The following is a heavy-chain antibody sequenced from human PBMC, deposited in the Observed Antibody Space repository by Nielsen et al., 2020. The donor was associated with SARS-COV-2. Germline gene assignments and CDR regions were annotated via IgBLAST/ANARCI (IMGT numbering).Heavy chain of an antibody. CDR2: ISAYNGNT. D-gene: IGHD6-19*01. CDR1: GYTFNSYG. J-gene: IGHJ4*02. Sequence: ASVKVSCKDSGYTFNSYGNSWVRQAPGQGLEWMGWISAYNGNTNSAQKLQGRVTMTTDTSKSTAYMELRSLRSDDTALYYCARPAVDGEIDYWGQGTLVTVSS. CDR3: ARPAVDGEIDY. V-gene: IGHV1-18*01.